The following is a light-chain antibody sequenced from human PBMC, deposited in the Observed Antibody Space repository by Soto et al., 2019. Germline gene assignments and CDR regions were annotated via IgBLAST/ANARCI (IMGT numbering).Light chain of an antibody. CDR1: QSVLYSSNNKNY. CDR3: QQSYSTPRT. V-gene: IGKV4-1*01. J-gene: IGKJ1*01. CDR2: WAS. Sequence: DIVMTQSPDSLAVSLGERATINCKSSQSVLYSSNNKNYLAWYQQKPGQPPKLLIYWASTRESGVPDRFSGSESGTDFTLTSSSLQAEDGAVYYCQQSYSTPRTFGQGTKVDIK.